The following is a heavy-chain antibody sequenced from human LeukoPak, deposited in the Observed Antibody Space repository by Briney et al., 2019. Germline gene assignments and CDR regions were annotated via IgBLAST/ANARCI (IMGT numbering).Heavy chain of an antibody. CDR2: IYHSGST. Sequence: PSETLSLTCNVSGYSISSGYYWGWIRQPPGQGLEWIGNIYHSGSTYYNPSLKSRVTISVDTSKNQFSLKLSSVTAADTAVYYCARPYYYDSSGYSDQWGQGTLVTVSS. V-gene: IGHV4-38-2*02. J-gene: IGHJ4*02. CDR3: ARPYYYDSSGYSDQ. D-gene: IGHD3-22*01. CDR1: GYSISSGYY.